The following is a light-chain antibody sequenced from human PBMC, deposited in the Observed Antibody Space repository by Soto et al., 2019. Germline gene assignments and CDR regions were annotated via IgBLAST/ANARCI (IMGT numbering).Light chain of an antibody. J-gene: IGLJ2*01. CDR1: SSDIGGYNY. V-gene: IGLV2-14*01. CDR2: GRS. Sequence: QSVLTQPASVSGSPGKSITISCTGTSSDIGGYNYVSWYQQHPGKAPTLMIYGRSSRPSGVSNRFSGSKSDNTASLTNSGLQAEDEADYYCSSYTTASIRVFGGGTQLTGL. CDR3: SSYTTASIRV.